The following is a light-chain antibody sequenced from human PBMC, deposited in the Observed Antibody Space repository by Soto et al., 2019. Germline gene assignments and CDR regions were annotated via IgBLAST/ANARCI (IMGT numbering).Light chain of an antibody. J-gene: IGKJ1*01. CDR2: LGS. CDR3: MQAIQAPRT. Sequence: VLTQSPLSLPVTPGEPASISCRSSQSLLHSNGNIYLDWYLQKPGQSPQLLIYLGSIRASGVPDRFSGGGSGTDFTLKITRVEAEDVGVYYCMQAIQAPRTFGLGTKVEIQ. V-gene: IGKV2-28*01. CDR1: QSLLHSNGNIY.